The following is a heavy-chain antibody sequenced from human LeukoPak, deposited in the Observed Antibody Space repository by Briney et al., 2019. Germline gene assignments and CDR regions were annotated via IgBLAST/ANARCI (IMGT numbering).Heavy chain of an antibody. J-gene: IGHJ1*01. CDR1: GYTFTSYG. Sequence: ASVKVSCKASGYTFTSYGIIWVRQAPGQGLEWMGWISAYNGNTDYAKKFQDRVTMTTESSTQTTFMELRNLRSDDTAVYYCARAESMALYFLYWGQGTLVSVSS. V-gene: IGHV1-18*01. CDR2: ISAYNGNT. D-gene: IGHD1-14*01. CDR3: ARAESMALYFLY.